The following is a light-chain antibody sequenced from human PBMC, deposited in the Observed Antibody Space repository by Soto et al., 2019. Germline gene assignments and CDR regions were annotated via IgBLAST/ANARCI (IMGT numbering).Light chain of an antibody. J-gene: IGKJ4*01. V-gene: IGKV3-20*01. Sequence: EIVFTQSPATLSLSPGESATLSCRASQSVSNNYLAWYQQKPGQAPRLLIYDASSRATGIPDRFSGSGSGTDFTLTISRLEPEDFAVYYCQQYDSSPLNFGGGTKVDIK. CDR1: QSVSNNY. CDR3: QQYDSSPLN. CDR2: DAS.